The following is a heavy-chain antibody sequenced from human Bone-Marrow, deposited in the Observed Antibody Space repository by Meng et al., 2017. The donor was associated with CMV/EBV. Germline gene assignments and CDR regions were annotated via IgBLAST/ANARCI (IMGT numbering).Heavy chain of an antibody. CDR2: INPTSGDT. V-gene: IGHV1-2*02. Sequence: ASVKVSCKASGYGFNAYNFHWVRQAPGQGLEWMGYINPTSGDTHYRQKFQGRVTMTRDTSISTAYMELSRLRSDDTAVYYCARGKRAGSCNRFDPWGQGTLVTVSS. CDR3: ARGKRAGSCNRFDP. J-gene: IGHJ5*02. CDR1: GYGFNAYN.